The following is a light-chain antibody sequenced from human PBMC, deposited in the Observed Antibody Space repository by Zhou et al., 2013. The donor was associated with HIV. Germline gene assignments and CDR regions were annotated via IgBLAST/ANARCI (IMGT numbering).Light chain of an antibody. CDR1: QSVSSSS. V-gene: IGKV3-20*01. CDR3: QQYDALPRT. CDR2: GAS. J-gene: IGKJ1*01. Sequence: EIVLTQSPVTLSLSPGERATLSCRASQSVSSSSLAWYQHKPGQAPRLLIYGASSRATGTPDRFSGSGSGTDFTLTIGCLQSEDFATYYCQQYDALPRTFGQGTKVEMK.